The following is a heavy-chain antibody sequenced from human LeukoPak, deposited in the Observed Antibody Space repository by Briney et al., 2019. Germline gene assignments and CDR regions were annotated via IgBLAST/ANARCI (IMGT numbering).Heavy chain of an antibody. D-gene: IGHD1-1*01. Sequence: SVKVSCKASGGTFSSYAISWVRQAPGQGLEWMGGIIPIFGTANYAQKFQGRVTITTDESTSTAYMEQSSLRSEDTAVYYCARTSVQLERSHPWLFDYWGQGTLVTVSS. V-gene: IGHV1-69*05. J-gene: IGHJ4*02. CDR3: ARTSVQLERSHPWLFDY. CDR2: IIPIFGTA. CDR1: GGTFSSYA.